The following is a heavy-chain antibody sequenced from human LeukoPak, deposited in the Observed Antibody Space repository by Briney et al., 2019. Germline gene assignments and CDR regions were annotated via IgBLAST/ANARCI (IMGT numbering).Heavy chain of an antibody. CDR2: ISSSSSTI. V-gene: IGHV3-48*04. CDR3: ARDMPTVTAVGFDY. J-gene: IGHJ4*02. D-gene: IGHD4-23*01. CDR1: GFTFSSYS. Sequence: GGSLRLSCAASGFTFSSYSMNWVRQAPGKGLEWVSYISSSSSTIYYADSVKGRFTISRDNAKNSLYLQMNSLRAEDTAVYYCARDMPTVTAVGFDYWGQGTLVTVSS.